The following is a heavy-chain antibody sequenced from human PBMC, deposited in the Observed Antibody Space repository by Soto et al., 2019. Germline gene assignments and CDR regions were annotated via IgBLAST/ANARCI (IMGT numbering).Heavy chain of an antibody. D-gene: IGHD1-26*01. CDR3: ARGIVGATTSAFDI. CDR2: INHSGST. CDR1: GGSFSGYY. V-gene: IGHV4-34*01. J-gene: IGHJ3*02. Sequence: PSETLSLTCAVYGGSFSGYYWSWIRQPPGKGLEWIGEINHSGSTNYNPSLKSRVTMSVDTSKNQFSLKLSSVTAADTAVYYCARGIVGATTSAFDIWGQGTMVTVSS.